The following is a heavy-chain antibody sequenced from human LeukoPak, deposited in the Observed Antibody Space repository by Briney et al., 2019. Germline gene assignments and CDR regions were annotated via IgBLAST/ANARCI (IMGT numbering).Heavy chain of an antibody. J-gene: IGHJ4*02. V-gene: IGHV3-48*03. CDR1: GFPFSFYE. D-gene: IGHD6-19*01. CDR3: ALLAVASDFDY. Sequence: GGSLRLSCVVSGFPFSFYELNWVRQAPGKGLEWVSNIGASSTPKYYADSVKGRFSISRDNAKSSLYLQMNSPRVEDTAVYYCALLAVASDFDYWGQGALVTVSS. CDR2: IGASSTPK.